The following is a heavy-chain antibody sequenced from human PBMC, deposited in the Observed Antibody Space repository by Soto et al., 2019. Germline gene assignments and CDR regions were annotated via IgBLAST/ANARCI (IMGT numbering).Heavy chain of an antibody. CDR2: INNDGSGT. Sequence: EVQLVESGGGLVQPGGSLRLSCAASGFTFSNYWMHWVRQAPGKGLVWVSRINNDGSGTSYADSVKGRFTASRDNAKNTPYLQMNSLTAEDTAVYFCARDVQRQSFDYWGQGTLVTVSS. V-gene: IGHV3-74*01. CDR1: GFTFSNYW. J-gene: IGHJ4*02. D-gene: IGHD2-2*01. CDR3: ARDVQRQSFDY.